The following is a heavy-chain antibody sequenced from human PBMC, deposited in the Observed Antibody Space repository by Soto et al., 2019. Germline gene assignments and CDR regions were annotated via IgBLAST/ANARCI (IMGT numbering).Heavy chain of an antibody. V-gene: IGHV3-30-3*01. CDR2: ISYDGSNK. CDR3: ARDRGSKSYYYYGMDV. J-gene: IGHJ6*02. Sequence: QVQLVESGGGVVQPGRSLRLSCAASGFTFSSYAMHWVRQAPGKGLEWVAVISYDGSNKYYADSVKGRFTISRDNXKXXLYLQMNSLRAEDTAVYYCARDRGSKSYYYYGMDVWGQGTTVTVSS. D-gene: IGHD2-2*01. CDR1: GFTFSSYA.